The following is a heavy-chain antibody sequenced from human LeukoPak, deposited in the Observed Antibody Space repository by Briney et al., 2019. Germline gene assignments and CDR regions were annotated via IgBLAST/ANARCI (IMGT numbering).Heavy chain of an antibody. Sequence: ASVKVSCKASGYTFTSYDINWVRQATGQGLEWMGWMNPNSGNTGCAQKFQGRVTMTRNTSKSTAYMELSSLRSEDTAVYYCARGRVVAAAGTRELGYWGQGTLVTVSS. J-gene: IGHJ4*02. CDR2: MNPNSGNT. CDR1: GYTFTSYD. D-gene: IGHD6-13*01. CDR3: ARGRVVAAAGTRELGY. V-gene: IGHV1-8*01.